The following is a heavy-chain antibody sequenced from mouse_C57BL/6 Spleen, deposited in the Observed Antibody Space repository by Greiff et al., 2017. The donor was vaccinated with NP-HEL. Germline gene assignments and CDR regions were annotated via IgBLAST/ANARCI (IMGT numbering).Heavy chain of an antibody. CDR3: ARKEPTVAYFDY. Sequence: VQLQQSGPGLVQPSQSLSITCTVSGFSLTSYGVHWVRQSPGKGLEWLGVIWSGGSTDYNAAFISSLSLSKDNSTSQVFFKMNSLQADDTAIYYCARKEPTVAYFDYWGQGTTLTVSS. D-gene: IGHD1-1*01. J-gene: IGHJ2*01. V-gene: IGHV2-2*01. CDR1: GFSLTSYG. CDR2: IWSGGST.